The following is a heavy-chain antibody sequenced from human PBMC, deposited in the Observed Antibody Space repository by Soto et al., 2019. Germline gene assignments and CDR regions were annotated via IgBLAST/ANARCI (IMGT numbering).Heavy chain of an antibody. J-gene: IGHJ4*02. D-gene: IGHD2-15*01. Sequence: GGSLRLSCAASGFTFSDYYMSWIRQAPGKGLEWVSYIGSAGGTMSYADSVKGRFTISRDNAKNSLYLQMNSLRAEDTAVYYCAQHHCSGGSCYPYYFDYWGQGTLVTVSS. CDR3: AQHHCSGGSCYPYYFDY. V-gene: IGHV3-11*01. CDR1: GFTFSDYY. CDR2: IGSAGGTM.